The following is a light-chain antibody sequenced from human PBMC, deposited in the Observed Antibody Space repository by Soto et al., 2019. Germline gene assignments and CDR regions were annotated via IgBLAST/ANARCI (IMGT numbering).Light chain of an antibody. CDR3: QQYGDSPLT. CDR1: QSVSSSY. V-gene: IGKV3-20*01. CDR2: GAS. J-gene: IGKJ4*01. Sequence: EIVFTQSPGTLCLSPGERAPLSCRASQSVSSSYLAWYQQKPGQAPRLLIYGASSRATGIPDRFSGSGSGTDFTLTISRLEPEDFAVYHCQQYGDSPLTFGGGTKGDIK.